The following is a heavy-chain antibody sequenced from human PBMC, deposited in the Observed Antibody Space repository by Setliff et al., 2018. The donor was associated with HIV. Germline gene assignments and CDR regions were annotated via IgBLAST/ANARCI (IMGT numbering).Heavy chain of an antibody. J-gene: IGHJ6*03. CDR2: IRLDGSNR. CDR1: EIRFRNYG. D-gene: IGHD2-15*01. V-gene: IGHV3-30*02. Sequence: GESLTISCAASEIRFRNYGMHWVRQAPGKGLEWGAFIRLDGSNRYYGDSVKGRFTISRDKSKNTLYLQMTSLRTEDTAVYYCAKEGPLAGGPEGYYMEVWGKGTTVTVSS. CDR3: AKEGPLAGGPEGYYMEV.